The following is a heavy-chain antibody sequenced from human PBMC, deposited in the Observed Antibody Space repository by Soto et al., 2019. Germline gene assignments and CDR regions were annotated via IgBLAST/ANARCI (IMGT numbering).Heavy chain of an antibody. CDR2: IFYSGST. V-gene: IGHV4-39*01. CDR1: GGSIISSTYY. J-gene: IGHJ5*02. Sequence: QLQLQESGPGLVKPSETLSLTCTVSGGSIISSTYYWGWLRQPPGKGLEWIGTIFYSGSTYFNPSLKSRLTISVDTSKNQFSLRLNSVTAADTAVYYCARHTGDTLIGQYNWFDPWGQGTLVTVSS. CDR3: ARHTGDTLIGQYNWFDP. D-gene: IGHD3-9*01.